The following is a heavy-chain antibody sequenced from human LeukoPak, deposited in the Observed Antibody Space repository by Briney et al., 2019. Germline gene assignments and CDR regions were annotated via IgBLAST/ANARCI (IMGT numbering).Heavy chain of an antibody. CDR1: GGTFSSYA. CDR3: AKAGELPLYYFDS. CDR2: IIPIFGTA. D-gene: IGHD1-7*01. Sequence: SVKVSCKASGGTFSSYAISWVRQAPGQGLEWMGGIIPIFGTAKSAQKFQGRVTITADTSTSTAYMELSSLRSEDTAVYYCAKAGELPLYYFDSWGQGTLVTVSS. J-gene: IGHJ4*02. V-gene: IGHV1-69*06.